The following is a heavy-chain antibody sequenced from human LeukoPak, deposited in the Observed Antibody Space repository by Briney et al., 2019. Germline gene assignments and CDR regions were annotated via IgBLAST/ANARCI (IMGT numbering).Heavy chain of an antibody. D-gene: IGHD6-13*01. Sequence: GGSLRLSCAASGFTFSNYKMNWVRQAPGKGLEWVSYISSSGSIIYYSDSVKGRFTISRDNAKNSLYLQMNSLRVEDTAVYYCARAGSSWSGYFKHWGQGTLVTVSS. CDR1: GFTFSNYK. CDR3: ARAGSSWSGYFKH. CDR2: ISSSGSII. J-gene: IGHJ1*01. V-gene: IGHV3-48*03.